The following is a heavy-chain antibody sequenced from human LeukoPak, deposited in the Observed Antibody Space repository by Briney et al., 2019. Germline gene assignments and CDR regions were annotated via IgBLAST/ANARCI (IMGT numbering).Heavy chain of an antibody. V-gene: IGHV4-39*07. CDR2: IYYHENT. Sequence: PSETLSLTCTVSGGSISSSSDYWGWLRQAPGKGLEWLGSIYYHENTYYNPSLKSRVTISVDKSKNQFSLKLSSVTAADTAVYYCARDALVGATGAFDIWGQGTMVTVSS. CDR1: GGSISSSSDY. CDR3: ARDALVGATGAFDI. J-gene: IGHJ3*02. D-gene: IGHD1-26*01.